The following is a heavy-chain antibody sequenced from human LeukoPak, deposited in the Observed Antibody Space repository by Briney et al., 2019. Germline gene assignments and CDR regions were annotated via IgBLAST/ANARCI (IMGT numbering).Heavy chain of an antibody. Sequence: PGGSLQLCWAASGFTVSNYWMEWGRRAPGKGLVWVSHITSDGSTTNNADSVKGRFTTSRNNAKNTLYLQMNSLRAEDTAVYYCVRDNYGVDYWGQGTLVTVSS. V-gene: IGHV3-74*01. CDR1: GFTVSNYW. CDR2: ITSDGSTT. CDR3: VRDNYGVDY. D-gene: IGHD4-11*01. J-gene: IGHJ4*02.